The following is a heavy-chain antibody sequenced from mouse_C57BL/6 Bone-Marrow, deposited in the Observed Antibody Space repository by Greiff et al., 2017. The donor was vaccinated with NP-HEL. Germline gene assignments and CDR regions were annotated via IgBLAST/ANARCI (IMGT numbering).Heavy chain of an antibody. V-gene: IGHV5-4*01. J-gene: IGHJ2*01. CDR3: ARSPYGSILYYFDY. D-gene: IGHD1-1*01. CDR2: ISDGGSYT. Sequence: DVQLVESGGGLVKPGGSLKLSCAASGFTFSSYAMSWVRQTPEKRLEWVATISDGGSYTYYPDNVKGRFTISRDNAKNNLYLQMSHLKSEDTAMYYCARSPYGSILYYFDYWGQGTTLTVSS. CDR1: GFTFSSYA.